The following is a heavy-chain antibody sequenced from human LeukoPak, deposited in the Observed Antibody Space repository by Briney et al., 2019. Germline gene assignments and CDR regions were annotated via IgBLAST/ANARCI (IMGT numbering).Heavy chain of an antibody. V-gene: IGHV3-30*02. J-gene: IGHJ4*02. CDR1: GFTFSSTG. CDR3: ARTYNPDY. Sequence: GGSLRLSCTASGFTFSSTGMHWVRQAPGKGLEWVSYIRYDGNNKYYGDSVKGRLTVSRDNSKNTLYLQMNSLRVEDTAVYYCARTYNPDYWGQGTLVTVSS. CDR2: IRYDGNNK. D-gene: IGHD1-14*01.